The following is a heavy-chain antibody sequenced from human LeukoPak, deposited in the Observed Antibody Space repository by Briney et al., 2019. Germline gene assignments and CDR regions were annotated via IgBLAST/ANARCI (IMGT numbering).Heavy chain of an antibody. Sequence: SETLSLTCAVSGSSISSGSYYWSWIRQPAGKGLEWIGRIYTSGSTNHNPSLKSRVTISVDTSKNQFSLKLSSVTAADTAVYYCARDRGWSWFDPWGQGTLVTVSS. CDR3: ARDRGWSWFDP. V-gene: IGHV4-61*02. J-gene: IGHJ5*02. CDR1: GSSISSGSYY. CDR2: IYTSGST.